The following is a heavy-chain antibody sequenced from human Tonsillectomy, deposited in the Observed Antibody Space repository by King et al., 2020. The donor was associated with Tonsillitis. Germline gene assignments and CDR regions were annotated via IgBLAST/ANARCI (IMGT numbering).Heavy chain of an antibody. J-gene: IGHJ6*02. CDR3: ARAGRYCSGGSCYYYGMDV. CDR2: INPSGGST. CDR1: GYTFTSYY. V-gene: IGHV1-46*03. Sequence: QLVQSGAEVKKPGASVKVSCKASGYTFTSYYMHWVRQASGQGLEWMGIINPSGGSTSYAQKFQGRVTMTRDTSTSTVYMELSSLRSEDTAVYYCARAGRYCSGGSCYYYGMDVWGQGTTVTVSS. D-gene: IGHD2-15*01.